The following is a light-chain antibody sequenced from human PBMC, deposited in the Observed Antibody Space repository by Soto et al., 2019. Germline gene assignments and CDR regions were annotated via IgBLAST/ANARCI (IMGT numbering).Light chain of an antibody. V-gene: IGLV1-40*01. J-gene: IGLJ1*01. CDR2: GNS. Sequence: LTQPPAVSGAPGQRVTISCTGSSSNIGAGYDVHWYQQLPGTAPKLLIYGNSNRPSGVPDRFSGSKSGTSASLAITGLQAEDEADYYCQSYDSSLSGYVFGTGTKVTVL. CDR1: SSNIGAGYD. CDR3: QSYDSSLSGYV.